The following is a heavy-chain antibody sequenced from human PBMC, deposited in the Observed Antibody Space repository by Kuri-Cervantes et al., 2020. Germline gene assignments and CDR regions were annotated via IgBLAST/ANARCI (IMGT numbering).Heavy chain of an antibody. Sequence: GGSLRLSCAASGFTFSSYWMSWVRQAPGKGLEWVAVIWYDGSNKYYADSVKGRFTISRDNSKNTLFLQMNSLRAEDTAVYYCAKGSDSGYDQDYWGQGSLVTVSS. D-gene: IGHD5-12*01. CDR3: AKGSDSGYDQDY. CDR1: GFTFSSYW. V-gene: IGHV3-33*06. J-gene: IGHJ4*02. CDR2: IWYDGSNK.